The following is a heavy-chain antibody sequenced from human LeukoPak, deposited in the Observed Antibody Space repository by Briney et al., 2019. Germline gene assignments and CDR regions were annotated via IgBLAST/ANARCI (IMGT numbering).Heavy chain of an antibody. V-gene: IGHV2-5*01. J-gene: IGHJ4*02. Sequence: SGPTLVKPTQTLTLTCTFSGFSLSTRGVGVGWIRQPPGKALEWLALIYWNDDKRYSPSLKSRLTITKDTSKNQVVLTMTNMDPVDTATYYCAHRPWFGDLLYSAFFDYWGQGTLVTVSS. CDR1: GFSLSTRGVG. CDR3: AHRPWFGDLLYSAFFDY. D-gene: IGHD3-10*01. CDR2: IYWNDDK.